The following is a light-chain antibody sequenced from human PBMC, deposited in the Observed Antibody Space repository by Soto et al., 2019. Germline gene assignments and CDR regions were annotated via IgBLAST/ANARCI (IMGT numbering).Light chain of an antibody. Sequence: EIVLTQSPATLSLSPGERATLSCRASQSVSSYLAWYQQKPGQAPRLLIYDASKRPTGIPARFSGSGSGTDFTLTISSLEPEDFAVYYCQQRSKWPLTTFGQGTKLEIK. J-gene: IGKJ2*01. V-gene: IGKV3-11*01. CDR2: DAS. CDR1: QSVSSY. CDR3: QQRSKWPLTT.